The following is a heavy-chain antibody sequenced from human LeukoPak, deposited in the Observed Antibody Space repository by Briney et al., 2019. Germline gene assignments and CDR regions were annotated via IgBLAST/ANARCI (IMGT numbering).Heavy chain of an antibody. Sequence: GGPLRLSCAASGFTISSYSMNCVRQAPGEGLEWGSYISSSSRTIYYADSVKGRSTISRDNAKNSLYLQMNSLRAEDTAVYYCARAPNSGYCPYGYYYYYMDVWGKGTTVTVSS. D-gene: IGHD4-23*01. CDR3: ARAPNSGYCPYGYYYYYMDV. CDR1: GFTISSYS. J-gene: IGHJ6*03. CDR2: ISSSSRTI. V-gene: IGHV3-48*01.